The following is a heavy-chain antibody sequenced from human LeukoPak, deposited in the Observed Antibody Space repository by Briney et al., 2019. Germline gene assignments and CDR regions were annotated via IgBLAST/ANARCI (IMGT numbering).Heavy chain of an antibody. CDR3: AREDSFWAFDI. Sequence: PGGSLRLSCAASGFTFSSYAMHWVRQAPGKGLEWVAVISYDGSNKYYADSVKGRFTISRDNSKNMLYLQMNSLRAEDTAVYYCAREDSFWAFDIWGQGTMVTVSS. CDR1: GFTFSSYA. CDR2: ISYDGSNK. V-gene: IGHV3-30*04. J-gene: IGHJ3*02. D-gene: IGHD2-15*01.